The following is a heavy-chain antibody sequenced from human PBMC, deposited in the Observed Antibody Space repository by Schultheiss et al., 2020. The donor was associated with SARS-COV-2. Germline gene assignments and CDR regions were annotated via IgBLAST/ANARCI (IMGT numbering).Heavy chain of an antibody. CDR1: GFTFDDYA. CDR3: AKTTRIAARGNFDY. J-gene: IGHJ4*02. Sequence: GESLKISCAASGFTFDDYAMHWVRQAPGKGLEWVSAISGSGGSTYYADSVKGRFTISRDNSKNTLYLQMNSLRAEDTAVYYCAKTTRIAARGNFDYWGQGTLVTVSS. V-gene: IGHV3-23*01. D-gene: IGHD6-6*01. CDR2: ISGSGGST.